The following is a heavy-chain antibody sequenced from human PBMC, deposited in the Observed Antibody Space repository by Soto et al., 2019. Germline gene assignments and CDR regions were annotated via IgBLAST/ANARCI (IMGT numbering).Heavy chain of an antibody. CDR1: GFSLSTRGMG. CDR2: IYWDDDK. CDR3: AHRRSLGDLDY. V-gene: IGHV2-5*02. J-gene: IGHJ4*02. D-gene: IGHD4-17*01. Sequence: QITLKESGPTLVKPTQTLTLTCTFSGFSLSTRGMGVGWIRQPPGKALEWLALIYWDDDKSYSPSLKSRLTITKDTSKNQVVLTMTNMDPVDTATYYCAHRRSLGDLDYWGQGTLVTVSS.